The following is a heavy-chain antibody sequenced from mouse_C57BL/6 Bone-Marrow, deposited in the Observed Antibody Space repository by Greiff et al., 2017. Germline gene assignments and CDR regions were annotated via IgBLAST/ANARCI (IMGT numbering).Heavy chain of an antibody. CDR2: IDPSDSYT. Sequence: VQLQQPGAELVMPGASVKLSCKASGYTFTSYWMHWVKQRPGQGLEWIGEIDPSDSYTNYNQKFKGKSTLTVDKSSSTAYMQLSSLTSEDSAVYYWAAIYYYGSNSCYYAMDYWGQGTSVTVSS. CDR1: GYTFTSYW. V-gene: IGHV1-69*01. J-gene: IGHJ4*01. CDR3: AAIYYYGSNSCYYAMDY. D-gene: IGHD1-1*01.